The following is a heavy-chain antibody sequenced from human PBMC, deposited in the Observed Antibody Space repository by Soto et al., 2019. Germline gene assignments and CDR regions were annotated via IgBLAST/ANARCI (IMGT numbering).Heavy chain of an antibody. J-gene: IGHJ3*02. CDR2: IKQDGSEK. CDR3: ARDLGIPGTTDAFDI. Sequence: PGGSLRLSCGGSGFTFSRCWMSWGRQAPGKGLEWVANIKQDGSEKYYVDSVKGRFTISRDNAKNSLYLQMNSLRAEDTAVYYCARDLGIPGTTDAFDIWGQAPMVTVSS. V-gene: IGHV3-7*01. CDR1: GFTFSRCW. D-gene: IGHD1-20*01.